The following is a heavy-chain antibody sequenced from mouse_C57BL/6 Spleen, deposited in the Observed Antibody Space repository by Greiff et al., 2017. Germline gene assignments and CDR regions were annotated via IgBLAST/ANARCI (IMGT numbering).Heavy chain of an antibody. CDR2: IYPGDGDT. J-gene: IGHJ2*01. CDR1: GYAFSSSW. V-gene: IGHV1-82*01. CDR3: ARMTLTVVDY. D-gene: IGHD1-1*01. Sequence: QVQLKESGPELVKPGASVKISCKASGYAFSSSWMNWVKQRPGKGLEWIGRIYPGDGDTNYNGKFKGKATLTADKSSSTAYMQLSSLTSEDSAVYFCARMTLTVVDYWGQGTTLTVSS.